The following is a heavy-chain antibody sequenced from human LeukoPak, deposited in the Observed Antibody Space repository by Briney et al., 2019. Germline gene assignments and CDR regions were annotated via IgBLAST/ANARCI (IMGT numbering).Heavy chain of an antibody. J-gene: IGHJ4*02. Sequence: RASVKVSCKASGYTFTSYAMHWVRQAPGQRLEWMGWINAGNGNTKYSQKFQGRVTITRDTSASTAYMELRSLRSDDTAVYYCARGGYGDYVTLQTAYYFDYWGQGTLVTVSS. V-gene: IGHV1-3*01. CDR2: INAGNGNT. D-gene: IGHD4-17*01. CDR1: GYTFTSYA. CDR3: ARGGYGDYVTLQTAYYFDY.